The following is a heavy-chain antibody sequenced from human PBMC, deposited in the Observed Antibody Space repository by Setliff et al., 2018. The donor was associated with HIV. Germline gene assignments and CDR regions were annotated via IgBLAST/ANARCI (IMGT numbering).Heavy chain of an antibody. D-gene: IGHD6-13*01. V-gene: IGHV4-38-2*01. CDR3: ARLPDINSWPFDY. CDR1: GYSISSGYY. Sequence: SETLSLTCPVSGYSISSGYYWGWIRQPPGKGLEWIGYIHHSGGTQYNPSLMSRLTMSVDSSKNQFSLSLSSVTAADTAVYYCARLPDINSWPFDYWARGTLVTVSS. CDR2: IHHSGGT. J-gene: IGHJ4*02.